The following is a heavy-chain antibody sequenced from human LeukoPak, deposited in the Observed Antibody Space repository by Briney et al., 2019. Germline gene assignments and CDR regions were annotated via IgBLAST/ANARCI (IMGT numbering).Heavy chain of an antibody. CDR2: INPSGGRT. J-gene: IGHJ4*02. V-gene: IGHV1-46*01. D-gene: IGHD3-22*01. CDR1: GYTFTSYY. CDR3: ARDQYYYDSSGYPGGAVDY. Sequence: GASMKVSCKASGYTFTSYYMHWVRQAPGQGLEWMGIINPSGGRTSYAQKFQGRVTMTRDTSTSTVYMELSSLRSEDTAVYYCARDQYYYDSSGYPGGAVDYWGQGTLVTVSS.